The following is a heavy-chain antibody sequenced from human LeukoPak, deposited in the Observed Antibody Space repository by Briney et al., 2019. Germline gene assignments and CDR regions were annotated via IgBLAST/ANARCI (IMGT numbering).Heavy chain of an antibody. CDR1: GFTFSYYG. D-gene: IGHD3-16*01. CDR2: IMPDGRES. Sequence: PGGTLRLSCAASGFTFSYYGMSWVRQAPGKGLEWVGNIMPDGRESYHVDSVKGRFIISRDNARNLLFLQLNSLRVEDTAVYYCASQSYARFDPWGQGTLVTVSS. V-gene: IGHV3-7*01. J-gene: IGHJ5*02. CDR3: ASQSYARFDP.